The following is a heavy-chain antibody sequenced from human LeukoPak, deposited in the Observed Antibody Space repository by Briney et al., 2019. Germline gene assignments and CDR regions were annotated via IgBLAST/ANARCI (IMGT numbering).Heavy chain of an antibody. Sequence: SETLSLTCAVSGGSISSSNWWSWVRQPPGKGLDWIGEIYHSGSTYYNPSLKSRVTISVDRSKNQFSLKLSSVTAADTAVYYCARAAYGDYPGNPFDIWGQGTRVTVSS. CDR2: IYHSGST. J-gene: IGHJ3*02. D-gene: IGHD4-17*01. CDR1: GGSISSSNW. CDR3: ARAAYGDYPGNPFDI. V-gene: IGHV4-4*02.